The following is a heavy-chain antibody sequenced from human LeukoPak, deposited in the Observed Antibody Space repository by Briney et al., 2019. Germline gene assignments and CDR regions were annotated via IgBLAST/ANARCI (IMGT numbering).Heavy chain of an antibody. D-gene: IGHD3-10*01. Sequence: GGSLRLSCAASGFTFDDYAMHWARQAPGKGLEWVSGISWNSGSIGYADSVKGRFTISRDNAKNSLYLQMNSLRAEDTALYYCAKGYYYGSGSYAFDPWGQGTLVTVSS. J-gene: IGHJ5*02. CDR3: AKGYYYGSGSYAFDP. CDR1: GFTFDDYA. V-gene: IGHV3-9*01. CDR2: ISWNSGSI.